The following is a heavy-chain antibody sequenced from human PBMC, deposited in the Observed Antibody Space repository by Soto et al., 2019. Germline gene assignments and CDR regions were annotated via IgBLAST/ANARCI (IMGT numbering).Heavy chain of an antibody. CDR3: ARGRRWLLSMGNWFDP. J-gene: IGHJ5*02. D-gene: IGHD3-22*01. CDR2: IWYDGSNK. Sequence: QVQLVESGGGVVQPGRSLRLSCAASGFTFSSYGMHWVRQAPRKGLEWVAVIWYDGSNKYYADSVKGRFTISRDNSKNTLYLQMNSLRAEDTAVYYCARGRRWLLSMGNWFDPWGQGTLVTVSS. CDR1: GFTFSSYG. V-gene: IGHV3-33*01.